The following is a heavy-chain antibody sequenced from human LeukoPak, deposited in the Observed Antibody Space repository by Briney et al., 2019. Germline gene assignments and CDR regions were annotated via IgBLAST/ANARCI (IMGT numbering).Heavy chain of an antibody. D-gene: IGHD1-26*01. CDR3: ARVRKSSIVGATIRFFDY. Sequence: SETLSLTCSVSGGSISSYYWSWVRQPPGKGLEWIGYIFYSGSTNYNPSLKSRVTISLDASKNQFSLRLRSVTAADTAVYYCARVRKSSIVGATIRFFDYWGQGTLVTVSS. V-gene: IGHV4-59*13. CDR2: IFYSGST. J-gene: IGHJ4*02. CDR1: GGSISSYY.